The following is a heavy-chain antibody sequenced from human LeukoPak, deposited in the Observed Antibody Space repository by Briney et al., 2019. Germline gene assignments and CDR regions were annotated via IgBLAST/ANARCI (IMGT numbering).Heavy chain of an antibody. CDR1: GGTFSSYA. Sequence: GASVKVSCMASGGTFSSYAISWVRQAPGQGLEWMGRIIPIFGIANYAQKFQGRVTITADKSTSTAYMELSSLRSEDTAVYYCASGKGHSGYPHMDVWGQGTTVTVSS. J-gene: IGHJ6*02. V-gene: IGHV1-69*04. D-gene: IGHD5-12*01. CDR2: IIPIFGIA. CDR3: ASGKGHSGYPHMDV.